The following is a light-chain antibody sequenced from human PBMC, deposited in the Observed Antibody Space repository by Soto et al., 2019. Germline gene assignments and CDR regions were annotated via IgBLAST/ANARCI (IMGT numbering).Light chain of an antibody. Sequence: DIQMTQSPSSVSASVGDSVTITCRASQDISSWLAWYQQKPGKAPNLLIYAASSLQSGVPSRFSGSGSGTDFTLTINSLQPEDIATYYCPQTNSFPRTFGQGTKVEVK. V-gene: IGKV1-12*01. CDR3: PQTNSFPRT. CDR2: AAS. CDR1: QDISSW. J-gene: IGKJ1*01.